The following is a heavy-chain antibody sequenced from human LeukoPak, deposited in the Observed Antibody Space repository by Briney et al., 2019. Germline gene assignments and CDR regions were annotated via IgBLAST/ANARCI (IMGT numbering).Heavy chain of an antibody. Sequence: ASVKVSCKASGYTFTSYGISWVRQAPGQGLEWMGWISAYNGNTNYAQKLQGRVTMTTDTSTSTAYMELRSLRSDDTAVYYCARDRNRYSSGWYSDYRGQGTLVTVSS. J-gene: IGHJ4*02. CDR1: GYTFTSYG. CDR3: ARDRNRYSSGWYSDY. CDR2: ISAYNGNT. D-gene: IGHD6-19*01. V-gene: IGHV1-18*01.